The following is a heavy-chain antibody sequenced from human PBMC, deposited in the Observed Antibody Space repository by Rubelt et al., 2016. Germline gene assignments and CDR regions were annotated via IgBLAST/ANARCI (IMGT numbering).Heavy chain of an antibody. D-gene: IGHD5-12*01. V-gene: IGHV3-11*04. Sequence: GSTIYHADSVKGRFTISRDNAKNTLYLQMNSLRAEDTAVYYCARELPIVATTPAFDYWGQGTLVTASS. CDR3: ARELPIVATTPAFDY. J-gene: IGHJ4*02. CDR2: GSTI.